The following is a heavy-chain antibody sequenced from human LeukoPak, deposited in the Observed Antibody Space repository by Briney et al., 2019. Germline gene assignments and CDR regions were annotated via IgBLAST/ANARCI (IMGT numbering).Heavy chain of an antibody. CDR2: IKQDGSEK. CDR3: ARMDGRYYYYYGLDV. D-gene: IGHD6-19*01. CDR1: GFTFSSYS. Sequence: GGSLRLSCAASGFTFSSYSMNWVRQTPAKGREWVANIKQDGSEKYYVDSVKGRFTISRDNAKNSLFLQMNSLRAEDTAVYYCARMDGRYYYYYGLDVWGQGTTVTVSS. V-gene: IGHV3-7*01. J-gene: IGHJ6*02.